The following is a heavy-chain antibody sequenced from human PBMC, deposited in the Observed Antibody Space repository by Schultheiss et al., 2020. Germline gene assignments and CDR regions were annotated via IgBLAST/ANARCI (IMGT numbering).Heavy chain of an antibody. CDR3: ARQKDKPLYWYFDL. Sequence: SETLSLTCTVSGGSISIGDYYWSWIRQPPGKGLEWIGDINHGGSTNYNPSLKSRVTISVDTSKNQFSLKLSSVTAADTAVYYCARQKDKPLYWYFDLWGRGTLVTVSS. CDR1: GGSISIGDYY. J-gene: IGHJ2*01. CDR2: INHGGST. V-gene: IGHV4-39*01.